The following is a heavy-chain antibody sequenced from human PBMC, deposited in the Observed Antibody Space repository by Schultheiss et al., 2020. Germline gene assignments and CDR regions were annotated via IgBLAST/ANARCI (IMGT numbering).Heavy chain of an antibody. CDR2: INPNSGGT. CDR1: GYTFTSYY. V-gene: IGHV1-2*02. D-gene: IGHD3-22*01. Sequence: ASVKVSCKASGYTFTSYYMHWVRQASGQGLEWMGIINPNSGGTNYAQKFQGRVTMTRDTSISTAYMELRSLRSDDTAVYYCARVPAPGYSLNWYFDLWGRGTLVTVSS. J-gene: IGHJ2*01. CDR3: ARVPAPGYSLNWYFDL.